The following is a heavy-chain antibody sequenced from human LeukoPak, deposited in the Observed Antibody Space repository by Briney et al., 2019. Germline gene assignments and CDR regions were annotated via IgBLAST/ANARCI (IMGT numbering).Heavy chain of an antibody. J-gene: IGHJ6*03. CDR3: ARTTEAHSWRTRYDDYYMDV. CDR1: GGSISSYY. V-gene: IGHV4-59*01. CDR2: IYYSGRN. Sequence: SETLSLTCTVSGGSISSYYWSWIRHPPGKGLEWVGYIYYSGRNNYNPSLKRRVTISVHTSKNQFSLKLSSGTAADRAVYYCARTTEAHSWRTRYDDYYMDVWGKGTTVTVS. D-gene: IGHD6-13*01.